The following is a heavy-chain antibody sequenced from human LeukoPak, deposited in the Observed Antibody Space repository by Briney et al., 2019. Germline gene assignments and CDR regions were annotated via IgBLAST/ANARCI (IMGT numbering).Heavy chain of an antibody. V-gene: IGHV3-11*05. CDR1: GFTFSDHY. D-gene: IGHD3-10*01. CDR3: AKGSGNGYGSGPFDY. Sequence: PGGSLRLSCAASGFTFSDHYMSWIRQAPGKGLEWIVYISPNSNDISYADSVKGRFTIARDNSKNTMSLQMSSLRAEDTALYYCAKGSGNGYGSGPFDYWGQGTLVTVSS. CDR2: ISPNSNDI. J-gene: IGHJ4*02.